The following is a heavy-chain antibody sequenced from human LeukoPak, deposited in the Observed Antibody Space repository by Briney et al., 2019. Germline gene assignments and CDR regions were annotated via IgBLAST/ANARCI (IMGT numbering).Heavy chain of an antibody. D-gene: IGHD2-2*01. Sequence: PGGSLRLSCAASGFNFNTYGMHWVRQTPGRGLEWVAFIRYDGSSKYNTDSVKGRFTVSRDNPKNTLYLQMNSLRAEDTAVYYCARESSPESYCSSTSCYGEFDYWGQGTLVTVSS. CDR3: ARESSPESYCSSTSCYGEFDY. CDR2: IRYDGSSK. V-gene: IGHV3-30*02. CDR1: GFNFNTYG. J-gene: IGHJ4*02.